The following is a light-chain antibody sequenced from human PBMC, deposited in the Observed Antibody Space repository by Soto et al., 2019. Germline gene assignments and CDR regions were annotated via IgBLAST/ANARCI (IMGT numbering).Light chain of an antibody. J-gene: IGKJ2*01. Sequence: EIVLTQSPGTLSLSSGERATLSCRASQSVRSSYLAWYQQKPGQAPRLLVYATSSRATGIPDRFSGSGSGTDFTLTISRLEPEDFAVYYCQQYGSSPFTFGQGTKLEIK. CDR2: ATS. CDR3: QQYGSSPFT. V-gene: IGKV3-20*01. CDR1: QSVRSSY.